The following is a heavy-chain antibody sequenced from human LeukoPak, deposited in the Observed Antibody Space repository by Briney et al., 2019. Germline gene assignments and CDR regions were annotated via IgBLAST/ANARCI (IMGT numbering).Heavy chain of an antibody. J-gene: IGHJ4*02. D-gene: IGHD3-22*01. CDR2: IYYSGST. CDR3: AGSNTYSSGYCRFDY. Sequence: SETLSLTCTVSGGSISSYYWSWIRQPPGKGLEWIGYIYYSGSTNYNPSLKSRVTISVDTSKNQFSLKLSSVTAADTAVYYCAGSNTYSSGYCRFDYWGQGTLVTVSS. CDR1: GGSISSYY. V-gene: IGHV4-59*01.